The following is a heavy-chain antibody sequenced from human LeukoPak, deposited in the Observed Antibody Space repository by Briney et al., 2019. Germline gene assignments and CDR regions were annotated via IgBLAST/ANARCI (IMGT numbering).Heavy chain of an antibody. CDR1: GFTFDDYA. CDR2: ISWNSGSI. Sequence: PGGSLRLSCAASGFTFDDYAMYWVRQAPGKGLEWVSGISWNSGSIGYADSVKGRFTISRDNAKNSLYLQMNSLRPEDTAFYYCAKGIAWRKPNAFDYWDQGTLVTVSS. D-gene: IGHD2-21*01. J-gene: IGHJ4*02. V-gene: IGHV3-9*01. CDR3: AKGIAWRKPNAFDY.